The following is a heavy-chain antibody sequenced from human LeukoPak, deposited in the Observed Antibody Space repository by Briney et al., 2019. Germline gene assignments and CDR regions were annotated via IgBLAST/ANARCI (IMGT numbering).Heavy chain of an antibody. CDR3: ARGQIAVAGTSYYYYGMDV. D-gene: IGHD6-19*01. J-gene: IGHJ6*02. Sequence: GGSLRLSCAASGFTFSSYAMYWVRQATGKGLEWVSAIGTAGDTYYPGSVKGRFTISRENAKNSLYLQMNSLRAGDTAVYYCARGQIAVAGTSYYYYGMDVWGQGTTVTVSS. CDR2: IGTAGDT. CDR1: GFTFSSYA. V-gene: IGHV3-13*01.